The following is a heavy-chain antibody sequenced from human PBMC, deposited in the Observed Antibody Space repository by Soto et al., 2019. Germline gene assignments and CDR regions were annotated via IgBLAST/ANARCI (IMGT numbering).Heavy chain of an antibody. D-gene: IGHD3-16*01. Sequence: QVQLVQSGAEVKKPGASVKVSCKASAYTYSIYTITWVRQAPGQGLEWMGWISAYHGDTEYAQNFQGRVTMTTDTSTDTGHMELMSLGSDDTAVYFLGIRTWGGSDVLNGWGQGTMVTVSS. J-gene: IGHJ3*01. CDR3: GIRTWGGSDVLNG. V-gene: IGHV1-18*04. CDR2: ISAYHGDT. CDR1: AYTYSIYT.